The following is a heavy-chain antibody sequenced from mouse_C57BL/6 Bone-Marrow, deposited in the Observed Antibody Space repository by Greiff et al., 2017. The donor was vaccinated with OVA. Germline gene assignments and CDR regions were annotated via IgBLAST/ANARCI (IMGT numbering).Heavy chain of an antibody. V-gene: IGHV1-81*01. D-gene: IGHD1-1*01. Sequence: QVQLQQSGAELARPGASVKLSCKASGYTFTSYGISWVKQRTGQGLEWIGEIYPRSGNTYYNEKFKGKATLTADESSSTAYMELRSLTSEDSAVYFCARRRYYYGSSYVDWFAYWGQGTLVTVSA. CDR1: GYTFTSYG. J-gene: IGHJ3*01. CDR3: ARRRYYYGSSYVDWFAY. CDR2: IYPRSGNT.